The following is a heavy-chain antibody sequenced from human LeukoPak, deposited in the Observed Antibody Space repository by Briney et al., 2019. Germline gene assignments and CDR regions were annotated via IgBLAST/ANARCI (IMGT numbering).Heavy chain of an antibody. D-gene: IGHD5-24*01. CDR1: GFTFDDYG. J-gene: IGHJ4*02. Sequence: GGSLGLSCAASGFTFDDYGMSWVRQAPGKGLEWVSGINWNGGSTGYADSVKGRFTISRDNAKNSLYLQMNSLRAEDTAVYYCAKSGYNRFDYWGQGTLVTVSS. CDR3: AKSGYNRFDY. V-gene: IGHV3-20*04. CDR2: INWNGGST.